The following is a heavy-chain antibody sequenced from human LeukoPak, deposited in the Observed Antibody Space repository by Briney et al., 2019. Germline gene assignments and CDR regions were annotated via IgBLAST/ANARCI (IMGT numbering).Heavy chain of an antibody. V-gene: IGHV4-30-2*01. CDR2: IYHSGST. CDR1: GGSISSGGYY. J-gene: IGHJ4*02. CDR3: ATHCSGGSCYLV. Sequence: SQTLSLTCTVSGGSISSGGYYWSWIRQHPGKGLEWIGYIYHSGSTYYNPSLKSRVTISVDRSKNQFSLKLSSVTAADTAVYYCATHCSGGSCYLVWGQGTLVTVSS. D-gene: IGHD2-15*01.